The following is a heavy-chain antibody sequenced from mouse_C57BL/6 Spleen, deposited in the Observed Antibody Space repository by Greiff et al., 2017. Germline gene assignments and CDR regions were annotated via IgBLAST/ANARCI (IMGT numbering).Heavy chain of an antibody. CDR3: ARHSIYDGPGAWFAY. D-gene: IGHD2-3*01. J-gene: IGHJ3*01. CDR2: ISNGGGST. V-gene: IGHV5-12*01. Sequence: DVMLVESGGGLVQPGGSLKLSCAASGFTFSDYYMYWVRQTPEKRLEWVAYISNGGGSTYYPDTVKGRFTISRDNAKNTLYLQMSRLKSEDTAMYYCARHSIYDGPGAWFAYWGQGTLVTVSA. CDR1: GFTFSDYY.